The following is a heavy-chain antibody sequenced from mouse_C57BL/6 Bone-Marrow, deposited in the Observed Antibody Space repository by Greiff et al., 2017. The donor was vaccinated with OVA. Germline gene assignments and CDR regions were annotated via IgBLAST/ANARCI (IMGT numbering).Heavy chain of an antibody. CDR2: IDPETGGT. Sequence: QVQLQQPGAELVRPGASVTLSCKASGYTFTDYEMHWVKQRPVHGLAWIGAIDPETGGTAYNQKFKGKAILTADKSSSTAYMELLSRTSEDSAVYYCTRRDSSGYVGFAYWGQGTLVTVSA. V-gene: IGHV1-15*01. CDR1: GYTFTDYE. CDR3: TRRDSSGYVGFAY. D-gene: IGHD3-2*02. J-gene: IGHJ3*01.